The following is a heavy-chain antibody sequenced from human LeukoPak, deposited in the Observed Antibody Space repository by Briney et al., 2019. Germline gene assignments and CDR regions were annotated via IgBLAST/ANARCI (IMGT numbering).Heavy chain of an antibody. CDR3: ASLPKSVSYYYYYMDV. CDR2: ISSSSSYI. Sequence: PGGSLRLSCAASGFTFSSYSMNWARQAPGKGLEWVSSISSSSSYIYYADSVKGRFTISRDNAKNSLYLQLNSLRAEDTAVYYCASLPKSVSYYYYYMDVWGKETTVTVSS. J-gene: IGHJ6*03. CDR1: GFTFSSYS. D-gene: IGHD4-23*01. V-gene: IGHV3-21*01.